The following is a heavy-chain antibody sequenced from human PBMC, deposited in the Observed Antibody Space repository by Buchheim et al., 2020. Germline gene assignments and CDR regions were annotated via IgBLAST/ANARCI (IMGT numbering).Heavy chain of an antibody. CDR2: IWYDGTKK. CDR1: GFTFSSYG. D-gene: IGHD1-26*01. Sequence: QVQLVESGGGVVQPGRSLRLSCAASGFTFSSYGIHWVRQAPGKGLEWVAVIWYDGTKKYNAGSVKGRFTISRDNSKNTLYLQMNSLRADDTAVYYCARDLGGGGSYYSYFDYWGQGTL. V-gene: IGHV3-33*01. J-gene: IGHJ4*02. CDR3: ARDLGGGGSYYSYFDY.